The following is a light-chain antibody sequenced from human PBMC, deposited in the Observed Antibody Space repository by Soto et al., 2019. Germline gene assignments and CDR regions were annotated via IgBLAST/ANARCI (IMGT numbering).Light chain of an antibody. Sequence: LTQPPSVSAAPGQKVTISCTGTSSDVGGYDYVSWYQQHPGKAPKVMIYEVSKRPSGVPNRFSGSESGNTASLTVSGLQAEDEADYYCSSYAGYNNYVFGSGTKVTVL. CDR2: EVS. CDR3: SSYAGYNNYV. V-gene: IGLV2-8*01. J-gene: IGLJ1*01. CDR1: SSDVGGYDY.